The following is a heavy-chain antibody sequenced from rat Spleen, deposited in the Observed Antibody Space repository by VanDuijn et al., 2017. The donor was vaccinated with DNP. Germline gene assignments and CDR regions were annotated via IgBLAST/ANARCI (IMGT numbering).Heavy chain of an antibody. CDR2: ISPSGGST. D-gene: IGHD1-2*01. CDR3: TRGPIYYQTSYIPDY. V-gene: IGHV5-19*01. CDR1: GFTFSNYG. J-gene: IGHJ2*01. Sequence: EVQLVESGGGLVQPGRSLKLSCAASGFTFSNYGMHWIRQAPTKGLEWVASISPSGGSTYYRDSVKGRFTISRDNAKTTLYLQMNSLRSEDTATYYCTRGPIYYQTSYIPDYWGQGVMVTVSS.